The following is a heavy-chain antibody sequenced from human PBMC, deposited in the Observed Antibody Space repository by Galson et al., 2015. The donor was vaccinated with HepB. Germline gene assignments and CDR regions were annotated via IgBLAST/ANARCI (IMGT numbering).Heavy chain of an antibody. J-gene: IGHJ4*02. CDR3: AGLAGDYDY. D-gene: IGHD6-19*01. CDR1: GFTFSDFY. Sequence: SLRLSCAASGFTFSDFYMTWIRQGPGKGLEWVSYISSSGNTIYYADSVKGRFTISRDNAKNSLYLQMNSLTAEDTAVYYCAGLAGDYDYWGQGTLVTVSS. CDR2: ISSSGNTI. V-gene: IGHV3-11*01.